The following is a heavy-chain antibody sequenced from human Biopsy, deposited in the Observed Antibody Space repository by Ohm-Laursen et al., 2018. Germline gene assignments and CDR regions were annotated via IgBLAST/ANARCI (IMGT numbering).Heavy chain of an antibody. D-gene: IGHD3-10*01. V-gene: IGHV3-21*01. CDR2: ISSRTTSE. J-gene: IGHJ6*02. CDR3: ARWYGDLFYYYNGMDV. CDR1: GFTLSSYS. Sequence: SLRLSCAAPGFTLSSYSMNWVRQTPGKGLEWVSAISSRTTSEYYADSVKGRVTISRDNADNSVSLQMSNLRLDDTAVYYCARWYGDLFYYYNGMDVWGQGTTVTVSS.